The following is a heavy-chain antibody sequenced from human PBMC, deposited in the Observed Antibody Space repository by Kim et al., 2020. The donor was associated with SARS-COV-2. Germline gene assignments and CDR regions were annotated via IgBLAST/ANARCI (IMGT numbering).Heavy chain of an antibody. J-gene: IGHJ4*02. CDR3: AREFVGPALAYGANDY. CDR1: GGTFSSYA. CDR2: IIPILGIA. V-gene: IGHV1-69*04. D-gene: IGHD1-26*01. Sequence: SVKVSCKASGGTFSSYAISWVRQAPGQGLEWMGRIIPILGIANYAQKFQGRVTITADKSTSTAYMELSSLRSEDTAVYYCAREFVGPALAYGANDYWGQGTLVTVSS.